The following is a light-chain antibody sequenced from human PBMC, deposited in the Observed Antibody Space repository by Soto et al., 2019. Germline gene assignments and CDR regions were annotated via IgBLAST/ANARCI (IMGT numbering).Light chain of an antibody. CDR2: EVT. V-gene: IGLV2-8*01. J-gene: IGLJ1*01. Sequence: QSALTQPPSASGSPGQSVTISCTGTSSDVGLYDYVSWYQQHPGKVPKLLIYEVTQRPSGVPDRFSGSKSGNTASLTVSGLQAEDEADYYCCSSGGSPTDVFGTGTKVTV. CDR3: CSSGGSPTDV. CDR1: SSDVGLYDY.